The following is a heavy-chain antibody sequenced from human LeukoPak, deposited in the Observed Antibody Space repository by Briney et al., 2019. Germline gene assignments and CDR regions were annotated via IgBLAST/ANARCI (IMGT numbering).Heavy chain of an antibody. V-gene: IGHV3-23*01. CDR2: ISGSGGST. J-gene: IGHJ4*02. Sequence: SGGSLRLSCAASGFTFSSYAMSWVRQAPGKGLEWVSAISGSGGSTYYADSVKGRFTISRDNSKNTLYLQMNSLRAEDTAVYYCAKRPIIAAQGMGYFDYWGQGTLVTVSS. CDR1: GFTFSSYA. CDR3: AKRPIIAAQGMGYFDY. D-gene: IGHD6-6*01.